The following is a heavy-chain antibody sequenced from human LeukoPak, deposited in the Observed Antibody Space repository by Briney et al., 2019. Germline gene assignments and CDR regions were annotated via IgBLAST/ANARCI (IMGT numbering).Heavy chain of an antibody. Sequence: GGSLRLSCAASGFTVSSNYMSWVRQAPGKGLEWVSVIYSGDSTYYADSVKGRFTISRDNSKNTLYLQMNSLRAEDTAVYYCAKAPTRIAAAGTPFDYWGQGTLVTVSS. CDR3: AKAPTRIAAAGTPFDY. CDR2: IYSGDST. CDR1: GFTVSSNY. V-gene: IGHV3-53*01. D-gene: IGHD6-13*01. J-gene: IGHJ4*02.